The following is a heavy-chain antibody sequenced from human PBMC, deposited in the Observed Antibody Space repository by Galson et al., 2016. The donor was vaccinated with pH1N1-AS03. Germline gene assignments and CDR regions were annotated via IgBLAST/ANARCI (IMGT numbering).Heavy chain of an antibody. CDR1: GFTFSTYS. CDR2: ICGNGDST. CDR3: AKDMKPGGVYDLDY. V-gene: IGHV3-23*01. D-gene: IGHD5/OR15-5a*01. Sequence: SLRLSCAASGFTFSTYSMNWVRQAPGKGLEWVSGICGNGDSTYYADFVKGRFTISRDNSKNTLYLQMNSLRADDTAVYYCAKDMKPGGVYDLDYWGQGTLVTVSS. J-gene: IGHJ4*02.